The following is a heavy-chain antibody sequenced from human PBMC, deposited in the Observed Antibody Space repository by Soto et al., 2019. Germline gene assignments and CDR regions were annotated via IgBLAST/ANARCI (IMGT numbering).Heavy chain of an antibody. Sequence: QVKLVESGGGVVQPGRSLRLSCAASGFPFSGYGMHWVRQAPGKGLEWVAVIWYDGNNKYYSESVKGRFTISRDNSKNTLFLQMNSMRAEDTAIYYCARDVQSFSPAYYFDYWGQGALVTVSS. D-gene: IGHD1-1*01. J-gene: IGHJ4*02. CDR2: IWYDGNNK. CDR1: GFPFSGYG. V-gene: IGHV3-33*01. CDR3: ARDVQSFSPAYYFDY.